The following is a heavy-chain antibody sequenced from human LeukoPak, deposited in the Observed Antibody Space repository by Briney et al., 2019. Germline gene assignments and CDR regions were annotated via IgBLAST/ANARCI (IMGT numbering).Heavy chain of an antibody. CDR1: GFTFSDYY. CDR2: ISSSGSTI. J-gene: IGHJ6*03. V-gene: IGHV3-11*04. CDR3: ARAGIAAAGQTYYYYYYMDV. Sequence: SGGSLRLSCAASGFTFSDYYMSWIRQAPGKGLEWVSYISSSGSTIYYADSVKGRFTISRDNAKNPLYLQMNSLRAEDTAVYYCARAGIAAAGQTYYYYYYMDVWGKGTTVTVSS. D-gene: IGHD6-13*01.